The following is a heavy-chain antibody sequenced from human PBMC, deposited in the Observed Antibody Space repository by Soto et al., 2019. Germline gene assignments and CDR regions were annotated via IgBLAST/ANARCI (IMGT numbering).Heavy chain of an antibody. Sequence: VGSLRLSCAASGLTFSSYAMSWVRQAPGKGLEWVSAISGSGGSTYYADSVKGRFTISRDNSKNTLYLQMNSLRAEDTAVYYCAKTLIVVVIPQLPDFDLWGRGTLVTVSS. D-gene: IGHD3-22*01. CDR2: ISGSGGST. CDR1: GLTFSSYA. V-gene: IGHV3-23*01. J-gene: IGHJ2*01. CDR3: AKTLIVVVIPQLPDFDL.